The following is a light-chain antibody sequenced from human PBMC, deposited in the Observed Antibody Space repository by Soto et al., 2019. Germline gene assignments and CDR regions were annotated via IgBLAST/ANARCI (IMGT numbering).Light chain of an antibody. CDR3: QQSYSIPRT. Sequence: DIQMNQYASSVSASVGDRVTMRCQASQGISRSLAWYQQTTGKAPKILMYAASSLQSGVPSRFSGSGSWTDFTLALSSLQPEDLATDYCQQSYSIPRTFGQGTQVDI. CDR1: QGISRS. CDR2: AAS. V-gene: IGKV1-12*01. J-gene: IGKJ1*01.